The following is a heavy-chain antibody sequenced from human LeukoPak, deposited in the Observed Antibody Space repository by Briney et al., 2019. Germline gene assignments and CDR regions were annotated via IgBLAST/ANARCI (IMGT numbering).Heavy chain of an antibody. V-gene: IGHV1-46*01. CDR2: INPSGGST. J-gene: IGHJ3*02. CDR1: GYTFTSYY. CDR3: ATDERYCSGGSCYGQYAFDI. Sequence: PLASVKVSCKASGYTFTSYYVHWVRQAPGQGLEWLGIINPSGGSTTYAQKFQGRVTMTEDTSTDTAYMELSSLRSEDTAVYYCATDERYCSGGSCYGQYAFDIWGQGTMVTVSS. D-gene: IGHD2-15*01.